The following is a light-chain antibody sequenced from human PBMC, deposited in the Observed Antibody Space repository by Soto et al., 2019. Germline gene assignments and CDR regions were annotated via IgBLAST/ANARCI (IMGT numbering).Light chain of an antibody. CDR3: QQYGSSPSIT. CDR1: QSVSSSY. V-gene: IGKV3-20*01. J-gene: IGKJ5*01. CDR2: GAS. Sequence: EIVLTQSPGTLSLSPGERATLSCRASQSVSSSYLAWYQQKPGQAPRLLIYGASSRATGIPDRFSGSGSGTDFTLNISRLEPADFAVYYCQQYGSSPSITFGQGTRLEIK.